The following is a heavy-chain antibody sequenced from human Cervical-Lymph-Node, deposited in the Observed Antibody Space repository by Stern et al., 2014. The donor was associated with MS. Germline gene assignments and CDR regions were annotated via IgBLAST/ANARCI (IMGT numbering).Heavy chain of an antibody. Sequence: QVTLKESGPTLVKPTQTLTLTCTFSGFSLNTTGVGVGWIRQPPGKALEWLAVIYWDDDNRYSPSLKSRLTVAKDTSKNQVVLTMTNMDPEDTATYFCAHSKHTYGYEFDFWGQGTPVTVSS. V-gene: IGHV2-5*02. CDR3: AHSKHTYGYEFDF. D-gene: IGHD5-18*01. J-gene: IGHJ4*02. CDR1: GFSLNTTGVG. CDR2: IYWDDDN.